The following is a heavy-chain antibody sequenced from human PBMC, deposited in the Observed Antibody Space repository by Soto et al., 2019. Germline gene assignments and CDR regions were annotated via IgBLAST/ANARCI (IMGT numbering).Heavy chain of an antibody. CDR2: ISGSGGST. CDR1: GFTFSSYA. J-gene: IGHJ4*02. Sequence: EVQLLESGGGLVQPGGSLRLSCAASGFTFSSYAMSWVRQAPGKGLEWVSAISGSGGSTYYADSVKGRFTISRDNSKITLSLQMNSLRAEDTAVYYCDQGWLAPFDYWGQGTLVAVSS. V-gene: IGHV3-23*01. D-gene: IGHD6-19*01. CDR3: DQGWLAPFDY.